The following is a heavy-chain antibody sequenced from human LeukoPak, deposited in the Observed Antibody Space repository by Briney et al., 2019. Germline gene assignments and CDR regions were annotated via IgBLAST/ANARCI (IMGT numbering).Heavy chain of an antibody. J-gene: IGHJ4*02. CDR2: ISGSGGST. V-gene: IGHV3-23*01. CDR3: AKDPLGFLEWLFFY. D-gene: IGHD3-3*01. CDR1: GFTFSSYA. Sequence: GGSLRLSCAASGFTFSSYAMSWVRQAPGKGLEWVSAISGSGGSTYYADSVKGRFTISRDNSKNTLYLQTNSLRAEDTAVYYCAKDPLGFLEWLFFYWGQGTLVTVSS.